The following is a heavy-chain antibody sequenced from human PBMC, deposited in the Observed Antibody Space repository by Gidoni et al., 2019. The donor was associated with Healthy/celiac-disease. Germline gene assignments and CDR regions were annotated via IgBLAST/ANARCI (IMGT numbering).Heavy chain of an antibody. CDR1: GVTFSSYA. CDR2: ISYDGSNK. J-gene: IGHJ6*02. V-gene: IGHV3-30*01. Sequence: QVQLVESGGGVVQPGRSLRLSCAASGVTFSSYAMHWVRQAPGKGLEWVAVISYDGSNKYYADSVKGRFTISRDNSKNTLYLQMNSLRAEDTAVYYCARDPSIAARPGGMDVWGQGTTVTVSS. CDR3: ARDPSIAARPGGMDV. D-gene: IGHD6-6*01.